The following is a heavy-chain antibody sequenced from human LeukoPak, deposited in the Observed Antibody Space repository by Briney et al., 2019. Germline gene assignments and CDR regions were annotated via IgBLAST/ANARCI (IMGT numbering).Heavy chain of an antibody. CDR2: INAANGNT. V-gene: IGHV1-3*01. CDR1: GYIFTDYA. D-gene: IGHD3-10*01. CDR3: ARSPYYIDAGSYSSPSAY. J-gene: IGHJ4*02. Sequence: GASVKVSCKASGYIFTDYAIHWVRQAPGQRLEWMGWINAANGNTKYSQNFRSRVTITSDTSARTAYKEFRSGRSQDTALCYCARSPYYIDAGSYSSPSAYSGQGTLVTVSS.